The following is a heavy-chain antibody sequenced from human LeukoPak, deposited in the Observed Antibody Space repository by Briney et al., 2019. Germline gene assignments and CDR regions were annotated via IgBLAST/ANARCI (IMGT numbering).Heavy chain of an antibody. Sequence: GGSLRLSCAASGFTFSSYAMSWVLQAPGKGLEWVSAISGSGGSTYYADSVKGRFTISRDNSKNTLYLQMNSLRAEDTAVYYCAKPLLDYGDYDYWGQGTLVTVSS. CDR1: GFTFSSYA. V-gene: IGHV3-23*01. CDR3: AKPLLDYGDYDY. J-gene: IGHJ4*02. D-gene: IGHD4-17*01. CDR2: ISGSGGST.